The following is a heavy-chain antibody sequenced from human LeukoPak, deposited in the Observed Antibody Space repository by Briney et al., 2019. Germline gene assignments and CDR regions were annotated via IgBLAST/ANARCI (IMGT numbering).Heavy chain of an antibody. Sequence: GASVKVSCKASGYTFTSYDINWVRQATGQGLEWMGWINPNSGGTNYAQKFQGWVTMTRDTSISTAYMELSRLRSDDTAVYYCARERNDYYDSSGLFDYWGQGTLVTVSS. CDR3: ARERNDYYDSSGLFDY. D-gene: IGHD3-22*01. CDR1: GYTFTSYD. CDR2: INPNSGGT. V-gene: IGHV1-2*04. J-gene: IGHJ4*02.